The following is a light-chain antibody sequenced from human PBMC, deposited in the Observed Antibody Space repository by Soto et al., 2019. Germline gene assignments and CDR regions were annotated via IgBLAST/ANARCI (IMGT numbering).Light chain of an antibody. CDR3: QQYGSSPVT. J-gene: IGKJ3*01. CDR1: QSVSSSY. V-gene: IGKV3-20*01. Sequence: EIVLTQSPGTLSLSPGERATLSCRASQSVSSSYLAWYQQKPGQAPRLLIYGASSRATGIPDRFSGSGSGTDITLTISRLEPEDFAVYYCQQYGSSPVTFGPGTKVYIK. CDR2: GAS.